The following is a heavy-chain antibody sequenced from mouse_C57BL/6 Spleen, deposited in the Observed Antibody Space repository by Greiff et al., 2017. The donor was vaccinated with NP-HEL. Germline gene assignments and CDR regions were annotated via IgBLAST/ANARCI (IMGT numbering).Heavy chain of an antibody. D-gene: IGHD1-1*02. J-gene: IGHJ1*03. Sequence: VQLQQSGPELVKPGASVKISCKASGYAFSSSWMNWVKQRPGKGLEWIGRIYPGDGDPNYNGKFTGKATLTADKSSSTSYMQLSSLTSEDSAVYFCARYGGYFDVWGTGTTVTVSS. CDR1: GYAFSSSW. V-gene: IGHV1-82*01. CDR2: IYPGDGDP. CDR3: ARYGGYFDV.